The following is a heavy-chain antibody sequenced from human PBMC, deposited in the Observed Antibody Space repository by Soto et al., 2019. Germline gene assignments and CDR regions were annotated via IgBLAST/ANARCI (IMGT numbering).Heavy chain of an antibody. J-gene: IGHJ6*02. CDR3: AAWLRLGESTYYGMDV. V-gene: IGHV1-69*13. CDR1: GYTFTSYG. CDR2: IIPIFGTA. Sequence: QVQLVQSGAEVKKPGASVKVSCKASGYTFTSYGISWVRQAPGQGLEWMGGIIPIFGTANYAQKFQGRVTITADESTSTAYMALSSLRSEDTAVYYCAAWLRLGESTYYGMDVWGQGTTVTVSS. D-gene: IGHD3-16*01.